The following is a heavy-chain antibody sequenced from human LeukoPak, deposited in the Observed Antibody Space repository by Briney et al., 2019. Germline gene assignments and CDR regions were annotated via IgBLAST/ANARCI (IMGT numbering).Heavy chain of an antibody. V-gene: IGHV5-51*01. CDR3: ARPGGVDFYDSSGYGY. D-gene: IGHD3-22*01. J-gene: IGHJ4*02. CDR1: GYSFTNYW. Sequence: GESLKISCKGSGYSFTNYWIGWVRQMPGKGLEWMGIIYPDDSDTKYSPSFQGQVTISADKSISTAYLQWSSLKASDTAMYYCARPGGVDFYDSSGYGYWGQGTLVTVSS. CDR2: IYPDDSDT.